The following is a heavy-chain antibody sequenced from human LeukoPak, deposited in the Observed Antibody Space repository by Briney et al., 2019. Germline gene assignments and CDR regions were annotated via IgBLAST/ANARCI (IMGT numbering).Heavy chain of an antibody. J-gene: IGHJ5*02. CDR2: ISGGST. Sequence: GGSLRLSCAASGFTVSSNEMSWVRQAPGKGLEWVSSISGGSTYYADSRKGRFTISRDNSKNTLHLQMNSLRAEDTAVYYCARAGGDWSWFDPWGQGTLVTVSS. D-gene: IGHD2-21*02. CDR1: GFTVSSNE. CDR3: ARAGGDWSWFDP. V-gene: IGHV3-38-3*01.